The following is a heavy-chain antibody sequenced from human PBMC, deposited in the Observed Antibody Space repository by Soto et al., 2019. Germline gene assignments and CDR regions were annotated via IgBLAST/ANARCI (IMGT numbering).Heavy chain of an antibody. CDR1: GFTFSSYG. V-gene: IGHV3-30*18. J-gene: IGHJ4*02. CDR3: AKEYNWNYVLYFDY. D-gene: IGHD1-7*01. CDR2: ISYDGSNK. Sequence: PGGSLRLSCAASGFTFSSYGMHWVRQAPGKGLEWVAVISYDGSNKYYADSVKGRFTISRDNSKNTLYLQMNSLRAEDTAVYYCAKEYNWNYVLYFDYWGQGTLVTVYS.